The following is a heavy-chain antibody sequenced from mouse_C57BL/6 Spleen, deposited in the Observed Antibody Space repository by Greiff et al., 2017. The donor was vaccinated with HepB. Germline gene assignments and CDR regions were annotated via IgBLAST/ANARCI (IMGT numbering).Heavy chain of an antibody. CDR1: EYEFPSHD. Sequence: EVKVEESGGGLVQPGESLKLSCESNEYEFPSHDMSWVRKTPEKRLELVAAINSDGGSTYYPDTMERRFIISRDNTKKTLYLQMSSLRSEDTALYYCARQALGWLLGYFDYWGQGTTLTVSS. D-gene: IGHD2-3*01. J-gene: IGHJ2*01. V-gene: IGHV5-2*03. CDR2: INSDGGST. CDR3: ARQALGWLLGYFDY.